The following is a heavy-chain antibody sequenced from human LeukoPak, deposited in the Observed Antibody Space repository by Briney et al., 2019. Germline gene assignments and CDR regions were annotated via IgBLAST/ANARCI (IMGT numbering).Heavy chain of an antibody. CDR3: AREISGEGFDY. D-gene: IGHD7-27*01. CDR2: ISSTSWYL. CDR1: GFTFSSYT. J-gene: IGHJ4*02. Sequence: GGSLRLSCAASGFTFSSYTMNWVRQAPGKGLEWVSSISSTSWYLYHADSVKGRFTTSRDNAKNSLYLQMNGLRAEDTAVYYCAREISGEGFDYWGQGTLVTVSS. V-gene: IGHV3-21*01.